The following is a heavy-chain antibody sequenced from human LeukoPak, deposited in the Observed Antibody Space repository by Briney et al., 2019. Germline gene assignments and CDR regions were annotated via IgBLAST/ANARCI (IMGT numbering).Heavy chain of an antibody. J-gene: IGHJ6*03. CDR3: ARDAQDIVVVPAADYYYYMDV. D-gene: IGHD2-2*01. CDR2: INPSGGST. V-gene: IGHV1-46*01. CDR1: GYTFTSYY. Sequence: ASVKVSCKASGYTFTSYYMHWVRQAPGQGLEWMGIINPSGGSTSYAQKFQGRVTMTRDTSISTAYMELSRLRSDDTAVYYCARDAQDIVVVPAADYYYYMDVWGKGTTVTISS.